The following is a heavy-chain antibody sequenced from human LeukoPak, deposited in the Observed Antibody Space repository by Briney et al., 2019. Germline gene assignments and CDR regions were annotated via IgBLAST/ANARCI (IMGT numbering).Heavy chain of an antibody. D-gene: IGHD6-19*01. CDR2: ISYDRSLK. V-gene: IGHV3-30*04. J-gene: IGHJ4*02. Sequence: GGSLRLSCAASGFTFSSYAMHWVRQAPGKGLEWVAVISYDRSLKYYADSVRGRFTISRDNSKNTLYLQMNSLRAEDTAVYYCARGIAVAGGPDYWGQGTLVTVSS. CDR1: GFTFSSYA. CDR3: ARGIAVAGGPDY.